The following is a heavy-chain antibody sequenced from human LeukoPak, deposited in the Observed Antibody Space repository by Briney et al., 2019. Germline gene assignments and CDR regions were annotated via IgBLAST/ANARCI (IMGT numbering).Heavy chain of an antibody. Sequence: PGGSLRLSCAASGFTFSNYWMNWVRQAPGKGLEWIGTIYYSGRTNYSGRTNYNSSLKSRVTISIDTSKNQFSLKLSSVTAADTAVYYCARLRVRGYGYGPWEGPTWLDYWGQGTLVTVSS. J-gene: IGHJ4*02. CDR3: ARLRVRGYGYGPWEGPTWLDY. D-gene: IGHD5-18*01. V-gene: IGHV4-4*02. CDR2: IYYSGRT. CDR1: GFTFSNYW.